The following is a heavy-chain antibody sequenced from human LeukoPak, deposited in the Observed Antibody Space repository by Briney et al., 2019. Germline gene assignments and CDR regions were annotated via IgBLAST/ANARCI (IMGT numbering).Heavy chain of an antibody. D-gene: IGHD6-19*01. Sequence: KPGGSLRLSCAASGFIFSEYYISWIRQAPGKGLEWIADISSSADIVSYADSVKGRFTISRDNGKDSLHPQMNSLRAEDTAVYYCARETVAGTFDYWSQGTLVTVSS. CDR2: ISSSADIV. CDR3: ARETVAGTFDY. V-gene: IGHV3-11*01. J-gene: IGHJ4*02. CDR1: GFIFSEYY.